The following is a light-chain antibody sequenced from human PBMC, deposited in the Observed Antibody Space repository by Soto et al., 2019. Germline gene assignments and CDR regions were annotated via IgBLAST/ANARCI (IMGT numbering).Light chain of an antibody. CDR1: SSNIGKNY. CDR2: DNN. CDR3: GTWDSSLSAVV. J-gene: IGLJ2*01. V-gene: IGLV1-51*01. Sequence: QSVLTQPPSVSAAPGQKVTISCSGSSSNIGKNYVSWYQHLAGTAPKLLIYDNNKRPSGIPDRFSGSKSGTSATLDIAGLQTGDEADYYCGTWDSSLSAVVFGGGTKLTVL.